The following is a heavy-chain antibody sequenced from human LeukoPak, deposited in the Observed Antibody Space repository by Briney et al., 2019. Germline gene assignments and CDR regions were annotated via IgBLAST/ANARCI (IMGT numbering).Heavy chain of an antibody. CDR3: ARESAGPNCSSTSCYFRRVN. CDR2: INPNSGGT. J-gene: IGHJ4*02. V-gene: IGHV1-2*02. CDR1: GYTFTGYY. D-gene: IGHD2-2*01. Sequence: GAPVKVSCKASGYTFTGYYMRWVRQAPGQGLEWMGWINPNSGGTNYAQKFQGRVTMTRDTSISTAYMELSRLRSDDTAVYYCARESAGPNCSSTSCYFRRVNWGQGTLVTVSS.